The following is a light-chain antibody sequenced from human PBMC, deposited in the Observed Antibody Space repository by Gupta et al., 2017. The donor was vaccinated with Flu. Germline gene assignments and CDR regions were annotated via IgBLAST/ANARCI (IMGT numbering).Light chain of an antibody. CDR3: SSYTSSATLL. CDR2: EVS. J-gene: IGLJ2*01. CDR1: SSDVGFHDY. V-gene: IGLV2-14*01. Sequence: QSALTQPASVSGSPGQSITISCPGTSSDVGFHDYVSWYQQHPGKAPKLMIYEVSNRPSGVSTRFSGSKSGNTASLTISGLQAEDEADYSCSSYTSSATLLFGGGTKLTVL.